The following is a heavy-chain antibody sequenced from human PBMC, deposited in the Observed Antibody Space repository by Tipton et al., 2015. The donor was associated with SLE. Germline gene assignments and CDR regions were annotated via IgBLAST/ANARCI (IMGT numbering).Heavy chain of an antibody. J-gene: IGHJ4*02. CDR3: ARAQRGYDSSGYYYFDY. CDR2: IYHSGST. V-gene: IGHV4-39*07. Sequence: TLSLTCTVSGGSISSSSYYWGWIRQPPVKGLEWIGSIYHSGSTNYNPSLKSRVTISVDTSKNQFSLKLTSVTAADTAVYYCARAQRGYDSSGYYYFDYWGQGTVVTFPS. CDR1: GGSISSSSYY. D-gene: IGHD3-22*01.